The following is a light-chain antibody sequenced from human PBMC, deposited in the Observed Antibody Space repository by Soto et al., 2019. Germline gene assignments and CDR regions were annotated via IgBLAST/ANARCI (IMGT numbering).Light chain of an antibody. V-gene: IGLV1-51*01. CDR1: SSNIGNNY. J-gene: IGLJ1*01. Sequence: QLVQTSPSSGSAAPRKNGIITCSGNSSNIGNNYVSWYQHRPGTAPRILIYDNYKRPSGIPDRFSGFKSGTSATLGITGLQTGDEADYYCGTWDTSLRVFYVFGSGTKVTVL. CDR2: DNY. CDR3: GTWDTSLRVFYV.